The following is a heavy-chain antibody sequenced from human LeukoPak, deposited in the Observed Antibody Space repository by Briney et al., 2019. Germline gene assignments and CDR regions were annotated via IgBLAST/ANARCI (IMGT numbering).Heavy chain of an antibody. CDR2: VYTSGST. Sequence: TSETLSLTCTVSGGSISSYYWSWIRQPAGKGLEWIGHVYTSGSTKYNPSLMSRVAMSVDTSKNQFSLKLSFVTAADTAVYYCARVNYYDSSGARFDSWGQGTLVTVSS. CDR3: ARVNYYDSSGARFDS. V-gene: IGHV4-4*07. CDR1: GGSISSYY. D-gene: IGHD3-22*01. J-gene: IGHJ4*02.